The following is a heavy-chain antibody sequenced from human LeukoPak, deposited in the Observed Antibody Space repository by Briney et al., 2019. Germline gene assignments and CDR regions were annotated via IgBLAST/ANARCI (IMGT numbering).Heavy chain of an antibody. CDR2: IYYSGST. V-gene: IGHV4-61*05. D-gene: IGHD5-12*01. CDR1: GGSISSSYYY. CDR3: AYSGYDYHDKYYYGMDV. J-gene: IGHJ6*02. Sequence: SETLSLTCTVSGGSISSSYYYWGWIRQPPGKGLEWIGYIYYSGSTNYNPSLKSRVTISVDTSKNQFSLKLSSVTAADTAVYYCAYSGYDYHDKYYYGMDVWGQGTTVTVSS.